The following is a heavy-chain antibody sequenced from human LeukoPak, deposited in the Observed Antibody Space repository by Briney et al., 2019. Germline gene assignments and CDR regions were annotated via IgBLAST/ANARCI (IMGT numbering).Heavy chain of an antibody. Sequence: NPGGSLRLSRAPSGFTFRSYTMNGVRQAPPKGLEWVSSISSGGSYIYSAESVKGRFTTSRDNTKNSLYLQMNRLRAEDTAVYYCATTAEDYWGQGTLVTVSS. CDR2: ISSGGSYI. CDR3: ATTAEDY. D-gene: IGHD1-14*01. J-gene: IGHJ4*02. CDR1: GFTFRSYT. V-gene: IGHV3-21*01.